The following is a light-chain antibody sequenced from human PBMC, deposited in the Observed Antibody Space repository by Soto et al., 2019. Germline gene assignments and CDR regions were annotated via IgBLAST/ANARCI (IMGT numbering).Light chain of an antibody. Sequence: IHMTQSPSTLPSSLGDIVTITCRASQSISTWLAWYQQKPGQAPKVLIYDVSSLQSGVPSRFSGSRSGTEFTLTISSLQPDDFGTYYCLQYDTYSRTFGPGTKVDIK. CDR2: DVS. CDR3: LQYDTYSRT. J-gene: IGKJ1*01. V-gene: IGKV1-5*01. CDR1: QSISTW.